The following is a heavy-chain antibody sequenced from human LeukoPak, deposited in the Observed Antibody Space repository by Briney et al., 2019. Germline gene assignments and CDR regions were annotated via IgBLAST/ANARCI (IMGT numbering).Heavy chain of an antibody. CDR2: IYPGDSNT. J-gene: IGHJ4*02. D-gene: IGHD4-23*01. V-gene: IGHV5-51*01. Sequence: GESLKISCQGSGYSFTSYWIGWVRQMPGKGFEWIGIIYPGDSNTKYSPSFQGQVTISADKSITTAYLQWSSLKASDIGIYYCAKLPHGGNPWTFDYWGQGTLVTVSS. CDR1: GYSFTSYW. CDR3: AKLPHGGNPWTFDY.